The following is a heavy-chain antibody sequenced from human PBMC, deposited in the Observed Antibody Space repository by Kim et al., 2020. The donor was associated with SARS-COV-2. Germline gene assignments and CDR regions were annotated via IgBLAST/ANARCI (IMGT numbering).Heavy chain of an antibody. CDR3: ARGQYYDILTGQEGYYGMDV. J-gene: IGHJ6*02. D-gene: IGHD3-9*01. Sequence: ASVKVSCKASGYTFTSYDINWVRQATGQGLEWMGWMNPNSGNTGYAQKFQGRVTMTRNTSISTAYMELSSLRSEDTAVYYCARGQYYDILTGQEGYYGMDVWGQGTTVTVSS. V-gene: IGHV1-8*01. CDR1: GYTFTSYD. CDR2: MNPNSGNT.